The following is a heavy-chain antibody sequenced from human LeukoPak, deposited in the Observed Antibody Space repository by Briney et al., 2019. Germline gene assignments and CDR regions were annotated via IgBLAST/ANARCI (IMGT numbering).Heavy chain of an antibody. V-gene: IGHV4-39*07. D-gene: IGHD3-10*01. Sequence: SETLSLTCTVSGGSISSSSYYWGWIRQPPGKGLEWIGSIYYSGSTYYNPSLKSRVTISVDTSKNQFSLKLSSVTAADTAVYYCARLPMYYYGSGSTYYYGMDVWGQGTTVTVSS. J-gene: IGHJ6*02. CDR3: ARLPMYYYGSGSTYYYGMDV. CDR2: IYYSGST. CDR1: GGSISSSSYY.